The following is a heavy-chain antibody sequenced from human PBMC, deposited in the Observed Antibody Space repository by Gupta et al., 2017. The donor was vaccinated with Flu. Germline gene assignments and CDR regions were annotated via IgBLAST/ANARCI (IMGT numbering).Heavy chain of an antibody. D-gene: IGHD2-2*01. J-gene: IGHJ5*02. CDR2: ISSSGSTI. V-gene: IGHV3-48*03. CDR3: ARWLRGPAAIGSSVGHNWFDP. CDR1: GFTFSSYE. Sequence: EVQLVESGGGLVQPGGSLRLSCAASGFTFSSYEMNWVRQAPGKGLEWVSYISSSGSTIYYADSVKGRFTISRDNAKNSLYLQMNSLRAEDTAVYYCARWLRGPAAIGSSVGHNWFDPWGQGTLVTVSS.